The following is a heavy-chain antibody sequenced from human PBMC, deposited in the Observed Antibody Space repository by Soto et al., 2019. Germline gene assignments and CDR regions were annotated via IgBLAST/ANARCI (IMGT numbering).Heavy chain of an antibody. Sequence: PGGSLRLSCAASGFTFSSYWMSWVRQAPGKGLEWVANIKQDGSEKYYVDSVKGRFTISRDNAKNSLYLQMNSLRAEDTAVYYCARERGGYYYYYGRDVWGQGPTVTVSS. CDR3: ARERGGYYYYYGRDV. CDR1: GFTFSSYW. J-gene: IGHJ6*02. CDR2: IKQDGSEK. V-gene: IGHV3-7*01. D-gene: IGHD2-15*01.